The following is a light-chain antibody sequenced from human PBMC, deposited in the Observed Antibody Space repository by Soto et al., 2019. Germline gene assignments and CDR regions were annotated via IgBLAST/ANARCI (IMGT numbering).Light chain of an antibody. J-gene: IGKJ2*01. V-gene: IGKV4-1*01. CDR2: WAS. Sequence: DIVMTQSPDSLAVSLGERATINCKSSQSILYSSNNKNYLAWYQQKPGQPPKLLIYWASTRESVVPDRFSGSGSRTDFTLTITSLQPEDVAVYYCQQYYSTPPYNFGQGTKLEIK. CDR3: QQYYSTPPYN. CDR1: QSILYSSNNKNY.